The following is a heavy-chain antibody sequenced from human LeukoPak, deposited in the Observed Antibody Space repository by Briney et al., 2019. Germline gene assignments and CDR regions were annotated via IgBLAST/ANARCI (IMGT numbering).Heavy chain of an antibody. CDR2: INRSGGTT. CDR3: ARGRRAGTTGGPFDY. CDR1: GYSFTSYY. V-gene: IGHV1-46*01. Sequence: ASVKVSCKASGYSFTSYYIHCVRQAPGQGLEWMGIINRSGGTTSYAQRFQGRVTITRATSTSTVYMELSSLRPEDAAMYYCARGRRAGTTGGPFDYWGQGTLVTVSS. D-gene: IGHD1-1*01. J-gene: IGHJ4*02.